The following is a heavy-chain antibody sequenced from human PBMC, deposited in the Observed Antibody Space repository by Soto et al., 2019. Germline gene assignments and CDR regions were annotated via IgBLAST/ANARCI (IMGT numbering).Heavy chain of an antibody. Sequence: QVQLVESGGGVVQPGRSLRLSCAASGFTFSSYAMHWVRQAPGKGLEWVAVISYDGSNKYYADSVKGRFTISRDNSKSTLYLQMNSLRAEDTAVYYCARDRGGYDFDYWGQGTLVTVSS. CDR2: ISYDGSNK. CDR3: ARDRGGYDFDY. D-gene: IGHD5-12*01. J-gene: IGHJ4*02. CDR1: GFTFSSYA. V-gene: IGHV3-30-3*01.